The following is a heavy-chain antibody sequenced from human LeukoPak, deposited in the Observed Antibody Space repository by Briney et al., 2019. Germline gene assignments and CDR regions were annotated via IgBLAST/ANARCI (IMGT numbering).Heavy chain of an antibody. CDR3: ARAPIAAAGRNYYFDY. D-gene: IGHD6-13*01. Sequence: ASVKVSCKASGYTFTGYYMHWVRQAPGQGLEWMGWINPNSGGTNYAQKFQGRVTMTRDTSISTAYMELSRLRSDDTAVYYCARAPIAAAGRNYYFDYWGQGTLVTVSS. CDR1: GYTFTGYY. CDR2: INPNSGGT. V-gene: IGHV1-2*02. J-gene: IGHJ4*02.